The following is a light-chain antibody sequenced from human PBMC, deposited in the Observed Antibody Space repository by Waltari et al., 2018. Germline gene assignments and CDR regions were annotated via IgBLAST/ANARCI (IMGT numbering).Light chain of an antibody. CDR3: QQRVHWPMYT. J-gene: IGKJ2*01. Sequence: EILLTQSPPTLSLSPGERATLSCRASQSVSNYLAWYQQRPGQAPRVLIYDASSRATGIPTRFSGSGSGTDFTLTISSLQPEDSAVYYCQQRVHWPMYTFGQGTKLEIK. CDR2: DAS. CDR1: QSVSNY. V-gene: IGKV3-11*01.